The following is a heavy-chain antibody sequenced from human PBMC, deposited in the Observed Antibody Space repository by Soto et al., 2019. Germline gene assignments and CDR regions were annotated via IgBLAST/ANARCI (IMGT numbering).Heavy chain of an antibody. CDR3: ARAXGLYYYDSSGYPYGMDV. CDR1: GFTFSSYS. CDR2: ISSSSSYI. Sequence: PGGSLRLSCTASGFTFSSYSMNWVRQAPGKGLEWVSSISSSSSYIYYADSVKGRFTIPRDNAKNSLYLQMNSLRAEDTAVYYCARAXGLYYYDSSGYPYGMDVWGQGTTVTVSS. J-gene: IGHJ6*02. D-gene: IGHD3-22*01. V-gene: IGHV3-21*01.